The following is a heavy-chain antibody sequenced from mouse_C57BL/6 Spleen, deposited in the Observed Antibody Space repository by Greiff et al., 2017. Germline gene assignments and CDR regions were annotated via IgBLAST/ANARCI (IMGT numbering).Heavy chain of an antibody. CDR1: GYNFKNTY. Sequence: VQLQQSVAELVRPGASVKLSCTASGYNFKNTYMHWVKQRPEQGLEWIGKIDPANGNTKYAPKFKGKATITADTSSNTAYLQLSSLTSEDTAIXYCATNYYGSPYFDYWGQGTTLTVSS. CDR2: IDPANGNT. J-gene: IGHJ2*01. V-gene: IGHV14-3*01. D-gene: IGHD1-1*01. CDR3: ATNYYGSPYFDY.